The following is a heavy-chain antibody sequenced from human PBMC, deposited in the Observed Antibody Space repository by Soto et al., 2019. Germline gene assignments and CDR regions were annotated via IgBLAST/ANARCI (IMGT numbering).Heavy chain of an antibody. CDR3: ARDQDTGDSSSVAFDI. CDR1: GFTFSSYS. V-gene: IGHV3-21*01. CDR2: ISSSSSYI. Sequence: GGSLRLSCAASGFTFSSYSMNWVRQAPGKGLEWVSSISSSSSYIYYADSVKGRFTISRDNAKNSLYLQMNSLRAEDTAVYYCARDQDTGDSSSVAFDIWGQGTMVTVSS. D-gene: IGHD7-27*01. J-gene: IGHJ3*02.